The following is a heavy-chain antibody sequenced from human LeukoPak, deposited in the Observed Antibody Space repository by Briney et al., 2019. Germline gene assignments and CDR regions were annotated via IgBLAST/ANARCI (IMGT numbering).Heavy chain of an antibody. CDR2: ISGSGGST. J-gene: IGHJ4*02. CDR1: GFTFSSYA. V-gene: IGHV3-23*01. CDR3: AKDSTIFGGFDY. Sequence: PGGSLRLSCAASGFTFSSYAMSWVRQAPGKGLEWVSAISGSGGSTYYVDSVKGRSTISRDNSKNTLYLQMNSLRAEDTAVYYCAKDSTIFGGFDYWGQGTLVTVS. D-gene: IGHD3-3*01.